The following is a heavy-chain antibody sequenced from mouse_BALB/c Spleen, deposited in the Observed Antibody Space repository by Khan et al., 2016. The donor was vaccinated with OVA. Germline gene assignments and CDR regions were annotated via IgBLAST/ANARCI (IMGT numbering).Heavy chain of an antibody. J-gene: IGHJ4*01. V-gene: IGHV2-6-1*01. CDR3: ARQPYYHYNVMDY. CDR1: GFSLTNYG. Sequence: QVRLQQSGPGLVAPSQSLSITCTISGFSLTNYGIHWVRQPPGKGLEWLVLMWSDGSTTYNSALKSRLTISKDNSKSQVFLKMTSLQTDDTAMYFCARQPYYHYNVMDYWGQGTSVTVSS. CDR2: MWSDGST. D-gene: IGHD2-10*01.